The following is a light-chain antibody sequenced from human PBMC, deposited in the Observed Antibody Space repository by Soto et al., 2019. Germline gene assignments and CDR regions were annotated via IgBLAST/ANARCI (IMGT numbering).Light chain of an antibody. V-gene: IGLV3-21*02. J-gene: IGLJ3*02. CDR1: SIGSKN. CDR2: DDS. CDR3: QVWDFGGDLGV. Sequence: SYELTQPPSVSVTPGQTATITCGGASIGSKNAHWYQQKPGQAPVLVVYDDSDRPSGIPERFSGFNSGNTATLAISRVEAGDEADYYCQVWDFGGDLGVFGGGTKLTVL.